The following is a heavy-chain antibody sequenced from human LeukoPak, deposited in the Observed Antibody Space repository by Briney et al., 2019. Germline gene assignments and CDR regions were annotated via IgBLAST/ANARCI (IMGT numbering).Heavy chain of an antibody. CDR1: GGSISSGGYY. D-gene: IGHD3-22*01. J-gene: IGHJ4*02. V-gene: IGHV4-31*03. CDR2: IYYSGST. CDR3: APMDTYYYDSSGYYYGGDGY. Sequence: SETLSLTCTVSGGSISSGGYYWSWIRQHPGKGLEWIGYIYYSGSTYYNPSLKSRVTISVDTSKNQFSLKLSSVTAADTAAYYCAPMDTYYYDSSGYYYGGDGYWGQGTLVTVSS.